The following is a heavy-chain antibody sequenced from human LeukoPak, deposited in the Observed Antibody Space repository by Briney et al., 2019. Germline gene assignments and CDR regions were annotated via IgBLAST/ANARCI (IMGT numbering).Heavy chain of an antibody. J-gene: IGHJ6*03. CDR2: IYTSGST. Sequence: PSETLSLTCTVSGGSISSYYWSWIRQPAGKGLEWIGRIYTSGSTNYNPSLKSRVTMSVDTSKNQFSLELSSVTAVDTAVYYCARESHNSSGWYYYYYYYMDVWGKGTTVTVSS. CDR1: GGSISSYY. V-gene: IGHV4-4*07. D-gene: IGHD6-19*01. CDR3: ARESHNSSGWYYYYYYYMDV.